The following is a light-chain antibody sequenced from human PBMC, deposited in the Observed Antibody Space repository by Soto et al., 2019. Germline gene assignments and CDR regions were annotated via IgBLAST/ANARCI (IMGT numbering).Light chain of an antibody. CDR3: QQYYSYPQT. V-gene: IGKV1-33*01. CDR2: DAS. CDR1: QDISNY. Sequence: DIQMTQYPSSLSASVGDRVTITCQASQDISNYVNWYQQKPGKAPKLLIYDASNLETGVPSRFSGSGSGTDFTLTISSLQPDDFATYCCQQYYSYPQTSGQGTKVDIK. J-gene: IGKJ1*01.